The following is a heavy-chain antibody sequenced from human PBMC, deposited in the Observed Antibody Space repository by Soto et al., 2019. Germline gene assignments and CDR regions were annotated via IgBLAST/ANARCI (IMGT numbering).Heavy chain of an antibody. J-gene: IGHJ4*02. V-gene: IGHV1-3*01. Sequence: ASVKVSCKASGYSFTTHSMHWVRQAPGQRLEWMGWINAGNGNTKYSQKFQGRVTITRDTSASTAYMELSSLISEDTAVYYCARRPLRGGHFDYWGQGTLVTVSS. D-gene: IGHD2-15*01. CDR1: GYSFTTHS. CDR2: INAGNGNT. CDR3: ARRPLRGGHFDY.